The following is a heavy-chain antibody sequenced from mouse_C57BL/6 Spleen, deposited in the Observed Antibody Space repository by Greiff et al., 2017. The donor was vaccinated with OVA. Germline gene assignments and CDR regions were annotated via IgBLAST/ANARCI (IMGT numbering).Heavy chain of an antibody. Sequence: QVQLQQPGAELVKPGASVKLSCKASGYTFTSYWMQWVKQRPGQGLEWIGEIDPSDSYTNYNQKFKGKATLTVDTSSSTAYMQLGSLTSEDSAVYYCARLGFDYWGQGTTLTVSS. J-gene: IGHJ2*01. CDR1: GYTFTSYW. V-gene: IGHV1-50*01. D-gene: IGHD4-1*01. CDR2: IDPSDSYT. CDR3: ARLGFDY.